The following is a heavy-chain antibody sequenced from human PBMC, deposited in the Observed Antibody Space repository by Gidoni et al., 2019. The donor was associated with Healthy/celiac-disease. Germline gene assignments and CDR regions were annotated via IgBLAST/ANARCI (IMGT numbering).Heavy chain of an antibody. Sequence: EVQLVESGGGLVKPGGSLRLSCVASGFTFSNAWMSWVRQAPGKGLEWVGRIKSKTDGGTTDYAAPVKGRFTISRDDSKNTLYLQMNSLKTEDTAVYYCTTDSKGAYYYDSSGYRTFDYWGQGTLVTVSS. CDR2: IKSKTDGGTT. V-gene: IGHV3-15*01. CDR1: GFTFSNAW. CDR3: TTDSKGAYYYDSSGYRTFDY. J-gene: IGHJ4*02. D-gene: IGHD3-22*01.